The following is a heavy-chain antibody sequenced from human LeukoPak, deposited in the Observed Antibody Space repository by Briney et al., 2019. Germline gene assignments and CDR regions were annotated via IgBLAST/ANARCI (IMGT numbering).Heavy chain of an antibody. D-gene: IGHD6-19*01. CDR1: GFTFSSYA. V-gene: IGHV3-30-3*01. Sequence: GGSLRLSCAASGFTFSSYAMHWVREAPAKGMEWVAVISYDGSNKYYADSVQGRFTISRDNSKNTLYLQMNSLRAEDTSVYYCARVIRGSSGWKLAFDIWGQGTMVTVSS. CDR3: ARVIRGSSGWKLAFDI. J-gene: IGHJ3*02. CDR2: ISYDGSNK.